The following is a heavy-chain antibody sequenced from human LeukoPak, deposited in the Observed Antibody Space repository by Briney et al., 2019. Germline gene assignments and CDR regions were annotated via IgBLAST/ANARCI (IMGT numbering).Heavy chain of an antibody. CDR3: ARGSGYCSRTSCPS. J-gene: IGHJ5*02. V-gene: IGHV4-34*01. Sequence: SETLSLTCAVYGGSFSGYYWSWIRQPPGKGLEWIGEINHSGSTNYNPSLKSRVTISVDTSKNQFSLKVRSMTAADTAVYYCARGSGYCSRTSCPSWGQGTLVTVSS. D-gene: IGHD2-2*01. CDR1: GGSFSGYY. CDR2: INHSGST.